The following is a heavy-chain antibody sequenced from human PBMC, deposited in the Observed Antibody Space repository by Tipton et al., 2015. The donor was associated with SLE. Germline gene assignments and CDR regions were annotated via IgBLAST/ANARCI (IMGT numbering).Heavy chain of an antibody. V-gene: IGHV4-34*01. D-gene: IGHD2-2*01. CDR2: VSHSRST. Sequence: WSWVRQPPGKGLEWIGEVSHSRSTNYNPSVKSRVTISVDTSKNHFSLKLSSVTAADTAGYYCARRGQLLFSRLFYYYIDVWGKGTTVTISS. J-gene: IGHJ6*03. CDR3: ARRGQLLFSRLFYYYIDV.